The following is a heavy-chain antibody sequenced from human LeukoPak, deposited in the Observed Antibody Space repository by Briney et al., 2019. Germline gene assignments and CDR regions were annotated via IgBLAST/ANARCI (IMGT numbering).Heavy chain of an antibody. J-gene: IGHJ6*03. CDR1: GASISDGDYT. D-gene: IGHD5-18*01. CDR3: ARAPHVDTAMVDYYYYYMDV. Sequence: SETLSLTCSVSGASISDGDYTWTWIRQPAGKGLAWIGRVTTTGTTNYNPSLKSRVTISLDTSKNQFSLKLSSVTAADTAVYYCARAPHVDTAMVDYYYYYMDVWGKGTTVTVSS. V-gene: IGHV4-61*02. CDR2: VTTTGTT.